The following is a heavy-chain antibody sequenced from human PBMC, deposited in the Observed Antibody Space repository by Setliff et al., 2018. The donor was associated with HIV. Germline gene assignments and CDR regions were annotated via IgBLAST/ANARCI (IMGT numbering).Heavy chain of an antibody. V-gene: IGHV3-30*07. Sequence: GGSLRLSCAASGFAFRNYIFHWVRQAPGKGLEWVAIISSDGRTNYAASVKGRFTISRDNSKNTLYLQMNSLRDEDTAVYYCAKMAGRDGYDDAVDNWGQGTMVTVSS. CDR2: ISSDGRT. CDR3: AKMAGRDGYDDAVDN. CDR1: GFAFRNYI. J-gene: IGHJ3*02. D-gene: IGHD5-12*01.